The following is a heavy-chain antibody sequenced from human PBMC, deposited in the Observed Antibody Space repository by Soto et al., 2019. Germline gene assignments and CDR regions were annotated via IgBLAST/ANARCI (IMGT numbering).Heavy chain of an antibody. CDR3: AKRIMATIGHFDS. V-gene: IGHV3-23*01. J-gene: IGHJ4*02. CDR2: ISGIGHST. D-gene: IGHD5-12*01. CDR1: GFTFSSYA. Sequence: PGVSLRLSCAASGFTFSSYAMSWVRQAPGKGLEWVSAISGIGHSTYYADSVKGRFTISRDNSKNTLYLQMNSLRAEDTAVYYCAKRIMATIGHFDSWGQGTLVTVSS.